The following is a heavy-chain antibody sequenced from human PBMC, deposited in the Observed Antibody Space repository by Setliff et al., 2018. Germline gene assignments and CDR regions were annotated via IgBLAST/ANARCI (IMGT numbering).Heavy chain of an antibody. CDR3: AKGCHAGCFWSDC. Sequence: PGGSLRLSCAASGFTFSSYGMIWVRQAPGKGLEWVSIIYSGGSSTYYGDSVKGRFTVSRDDSKNTLYLQMNSLRAEDTAVYYCAKGCHAGCFWSDCWGQGTLVTVS. D-gene: IGHD2-15*01. CDR1: GFTFSSYG. CDR2: IYSGGSST. V-gene: IGHV3-23*03. J-gene: IGHJ4*02.